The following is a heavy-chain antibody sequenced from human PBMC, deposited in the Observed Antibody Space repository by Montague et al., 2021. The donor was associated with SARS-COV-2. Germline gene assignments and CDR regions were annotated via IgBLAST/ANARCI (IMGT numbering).Heavy chain of an antibody. CDR1: GGSISPYY. Sequence: SETLSLTCTVSGGSISPYYWSWIRQSTGKGLECIGYTSYSGSTDYNPSLKSRVTISIDTSKNQFSLKLSSVTAADTAVYYCAGCGEYYDSPYYYYAMAVWGQGTTVTVSS. CDR3: AGCGEYYDSPYYYYAMAV. J-gene: IGHJ6*02. CDR2: TSYSGST. V-gene: IGHV4-59*12. D-gene: IGHD3-3*01.